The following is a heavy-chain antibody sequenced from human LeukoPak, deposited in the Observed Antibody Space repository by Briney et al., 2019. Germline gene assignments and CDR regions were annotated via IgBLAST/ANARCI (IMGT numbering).Heavy chain of an antibody. V-gene: IGHV1-2*02. CDR2: INPNSGGT. D-gene: IGHD3-3*01. CDR3: ARDGDYYDFWSGYYSPNWFDP. Sequence: GASVKVSCKAFGYTFTGYYMHWVRQAPGQGLEWMGWINPNSGGTNYAQKFQGRVTMTRDTSISTAYMELSRLRSDDTAVYYCARDGDYYDFWSGYYSPNWFDPWGQGTLVTVSS. J-gene: IGHJ5*02. CDR1: GYTFTGYY.